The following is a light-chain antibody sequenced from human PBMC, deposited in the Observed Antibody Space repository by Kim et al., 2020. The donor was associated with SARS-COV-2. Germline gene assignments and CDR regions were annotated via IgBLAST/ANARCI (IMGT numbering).Light chain of an antibody. J-gene: IGKJ5*01. Sequence: ALVGDRVTITCRASQNIRNDVCWYQQNPGRAPKRLIYAASSLRGGVPTRFSGSGSGKEFTLTISSLQPEDLATYCCQQHNTYPITFGQGTQLDIK. CDR2: AAS. CDR3: QQHNTYPIT. CDR1: QNIRND. V-gene: IGKV1-17*01.